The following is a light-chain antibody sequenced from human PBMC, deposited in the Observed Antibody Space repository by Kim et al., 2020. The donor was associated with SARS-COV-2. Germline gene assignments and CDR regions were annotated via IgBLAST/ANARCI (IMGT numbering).Light chain of an antibody. Sequence: GQRVTIACSGSRSNIGGNSVNWYRQVPGTAPKVLISSNNQRPSDVPDRFSGSKSGTSASLAISGLQSEDEADYYCAAWDDSLNGLVFGGGTKLTVL. CDR1: RSNIGGNS. CDR3: AAWDDSLNGLV. V-gene: IGLV1-44*01. CDR2: SNN. J-gene: IGLJ3*02.